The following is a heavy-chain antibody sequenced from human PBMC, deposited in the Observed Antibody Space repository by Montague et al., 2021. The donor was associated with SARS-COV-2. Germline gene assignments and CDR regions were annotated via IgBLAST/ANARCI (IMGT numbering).Heavy chain of an antibody. Sequence: SETLSLTCTVSGGSVSSGSYFWSWIRQPPGKGLEWIGYKYYSGSTNYNPSLKSRVTISVDKSKNQFSLKLTSVTAADTAVYYCAKDPVPVAGRYFDYWGQGTLVTVSS. CDR1: GGSVSSGSYF. V-gene: IGHV4-61*01. CDR2: KYYSGST. J-gene: IGHJ4*02. D-gene: IGHD6-19*01. CDR3: AKDPVPVAGRYFDY.